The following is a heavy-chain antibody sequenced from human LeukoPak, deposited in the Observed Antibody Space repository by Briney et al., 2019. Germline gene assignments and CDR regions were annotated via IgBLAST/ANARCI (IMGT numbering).Heavy chain of an antibody. CDR2: IYYSGST. Sequence: PSETLSLTCTVSGGSISSYYWSWIRQPPGKGLEWIGYIYYSGSTHYNPSLKSRVTISVDTSKNQFSLKLSSVTAADTAVYYCARDRGYCSGGSCYRWFDPWGQGTLVTVSS. CDR1: GGSISSYY. J-gene: IGHJ5*02. D-gene: IGHD2-15*01. CDR3: ARDRGYCSGGSCYRWFDP. V-gene: IGHV4-59*01.